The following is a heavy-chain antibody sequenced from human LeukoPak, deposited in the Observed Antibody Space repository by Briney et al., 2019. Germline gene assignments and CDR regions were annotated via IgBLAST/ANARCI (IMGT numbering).Heavy chain of an antibody. V-gene: IGHV1-46*01. Sequence: ASVKVSCKASGYTFTSYYMHWVRQAPGQGLEWMGIINPSGGSTSYAQKLQGRVTMTTDTSTSTAYMDLRSLRYDDTALYYCATSITMVRGVIISGDWFDPWGQGTLVTVSS. CDR1: GYTFTSYY. CDR3: ATSITMVRGVIISGDWFDP. D-gene: IGHD3-10*01. J-gene: IGHJ5*02. CDR2: INPSGGST.